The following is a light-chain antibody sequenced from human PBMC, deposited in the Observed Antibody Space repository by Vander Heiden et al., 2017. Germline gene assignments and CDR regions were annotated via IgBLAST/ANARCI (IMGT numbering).Light chain of an antibody. J-gene: IGLJ1*01. V-gene: IGLV2-8*01. Sequence: QSALTQPPSASGSPGHSVTVSCTGTTRDVVASNYVSWYQHPPGTAPKLIIYEDTKRPSGVPDRFSASKSGDTASLTVSGLKAEDEADYYCSSHAGSNNYAFGTGTKVTVL. CDR1: TRDVVASNY. CDR3: SSHAGSNNYA. CDR2: EDT.